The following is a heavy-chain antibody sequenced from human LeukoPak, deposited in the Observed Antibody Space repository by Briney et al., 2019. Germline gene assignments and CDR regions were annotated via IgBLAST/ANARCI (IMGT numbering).Heavy chain of an antibody. V-gene: IGHV3-7*01. CDR1: GFTFSSYW. D-gene: IGHD1-26*01. CDR3: ARSGRGYYYYYYMDV. J-gene: IGHJ6*03. Sequence: GGSLRLSCAASGFTFSSYWMSWVRQAPGKGLEWVANIKQDGSEKCYVDSVKGRFTISRDNAKNSLYLQMNSLRAEDTAVYYCARSGRGYYYYYYMDVWGKGTTVTVSS. CDR2: IKQDGSEK.